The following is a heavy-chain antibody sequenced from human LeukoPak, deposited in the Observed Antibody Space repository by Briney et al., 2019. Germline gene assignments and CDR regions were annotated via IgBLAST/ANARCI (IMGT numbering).Heavy chain of an antibody. D-gene: IGHD3-16*02. CDR1: GFSFSNYW. Sequence: PGGSLRLSCVVSGFSFSNYWMDWVRQAPGKAREGVAFIKQDASETAYADSVKGRFTIYRDNAKNSLYLQMMSLTVQETAVYYCATRGDLSWFGALRHWSQGTLVTVSS. CDR2: IKQDASET. CDR3: ATRGDLSWFGALRH. J-gene: IGHJ4*02. V-gene: IGHV3-7*01.